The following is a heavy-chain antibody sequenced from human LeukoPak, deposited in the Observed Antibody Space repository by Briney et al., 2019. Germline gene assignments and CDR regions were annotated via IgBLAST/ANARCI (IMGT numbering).Heavy chain of an antibody. D-gene: IGHD3-10*01. CDR2: IKQDGSEK. CDR3: AREKETLLSITMVRGLIRRHYYMDV. CDR1: GFTFSDYW. Sequence: GGSLRLSCAVSGFTFSDYWMSWVRQAPGKGLEWVANIKQDGSEKYYVDSVKGRFTISRDNAKNSLYLQMNSLRAEDTAVYYCAREKETLLSITMVRGLIRRHYYMDVWGKGTTVTISS. V-gene: IGHV3-7*01. J-gene: IGHJ6*03.